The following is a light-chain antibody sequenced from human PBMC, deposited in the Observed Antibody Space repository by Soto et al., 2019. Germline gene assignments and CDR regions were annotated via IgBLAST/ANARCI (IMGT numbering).Light chain of an antibody. CDR1: QNINDW. Sequence: DIQVTQSPSTLSASVGDRVTINCRASQNINDWLAWYQQKSGKAPKVLIYKASSLGSGVPSRFSGSGSGTEFTLTISSLQTEDFATYYCQQYGANSPWTFGQGTKVEIK. J-gene: IGKJ1*01. CDR2: KAS. CDR3: QQYGANSPWT. V-gene: IGKV1-5*03.